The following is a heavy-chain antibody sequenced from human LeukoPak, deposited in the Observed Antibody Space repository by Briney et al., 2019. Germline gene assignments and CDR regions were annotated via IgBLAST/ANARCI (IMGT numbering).Heavy chain of an antibody. CDR2: IYYSGST. CDR1: GGSISSYY. V-gene: IGHV4-59*01. J-gene: IGHJ4*02. D-gene: IGHD3-16*01. Sequence: SETLSLTCTVSGGSISSYYWSWIRQPPGKGLEWIGCIYYSGSTNYNPSLKSRVTISVDTSKNQFSLKLSSVTAADTAVYYCARVDWGLDVWYWGQGTLVTVSS. CDR3: ARVDWGLDVWY.